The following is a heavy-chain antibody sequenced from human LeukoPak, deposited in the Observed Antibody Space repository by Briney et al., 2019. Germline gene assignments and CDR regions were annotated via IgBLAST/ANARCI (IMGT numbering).Heavy chain of an antibody. D-gene: IGHD3-16*01. CDR2: IWNDGSKK. Sequence: PGGSLRLSCAASGFTFRNYGMHWVRQAPGKGLEWAAVIWNDGSKKFYADSVKGRFTISRDNSKNTLYLQMNSLRAEDTAVYYCARDSLGGDYWGQGTLVTVSS. CDR3: ARDSLGGDY. V-gene: IGHV3-33*01. CDR1: GFTFRNYG. J-gene: IGHJ4*02.